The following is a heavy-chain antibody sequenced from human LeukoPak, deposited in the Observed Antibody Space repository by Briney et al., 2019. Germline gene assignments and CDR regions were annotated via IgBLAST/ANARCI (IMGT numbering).Heavy chain of an antibody. Sequence: GGSLRLSCAASGFTFSSYGMSWVRQAPGKGLEWVSAISGSGGSTYYADSVKGRFTISRDNSKNTLYLQMNSLRAEDTAVYYCARGIVGALDAFDIWGQGTMVTVSS. CDR3: ARGIVGALDAFDI. D-gene: IGHD1-26*01. J-gene: IGHJ3*02. CDR2: ISGSGGST. V-gene: IGHV3-23*01. CDR1: GFTFSSYG.